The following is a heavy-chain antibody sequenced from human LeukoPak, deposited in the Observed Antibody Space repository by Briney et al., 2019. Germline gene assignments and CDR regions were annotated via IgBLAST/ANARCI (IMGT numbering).Heavy chain of an antibody. CDR2: ISTDGRIT. D-gene: IGHD1-14*01. J-gene: IGHJ4*02. CDR3: TRDRTVITLFDY. V-gene: IGHV3-74*01. CDR1: GFIFSSYA. Sequence: GGSLRLSCAASGFIFSSYAMSWVRQAPGKGLEWVSRISTDGRITGYADSVKGRFTVSRDNTKNTMYLQMNSLRAEDTAVYYCTRDRTVITLFDYWGQGSLVTVSS.